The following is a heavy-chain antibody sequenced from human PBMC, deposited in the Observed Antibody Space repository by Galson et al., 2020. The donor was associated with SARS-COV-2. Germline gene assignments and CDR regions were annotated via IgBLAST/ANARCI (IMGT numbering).Heavy chain of an antibody. CDR3: AKVGGDVLTGPHY. CDR1: GFTFSSFA. Sequence: GGSLRLSCAASGFTFSSFAMSWVRQSPGKGLQWVSAIGGSDGRTYYADSVRGRFSISRDNSKNTLYLQMNSLRAEDTAVYYCAKVGGDVLTGPHYWGQGTLVTVSS. D-gene: IGHD3-9*01. V-gene: IGHV3-23*01. CDR2: IGGSDGRT. J-gene: IGHJ4*02.